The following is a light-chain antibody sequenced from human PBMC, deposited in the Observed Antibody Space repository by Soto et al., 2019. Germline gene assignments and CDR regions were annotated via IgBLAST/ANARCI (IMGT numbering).Light chain of an antibody. Sequence: EIVLTQSPSTLALSPGERATLSCRASQNVSRLLAWYQRRPGQAPRLLIYDASNRASDIPARFTGSGSGTDFTLTISSLEHEDSGVYYCQQRSNWHPLTFGGGTKVDIK. CDR3: QQRSNWHPLT. V-gene: IGKV3-11*01. J-gene: IGKJ4*01. CDR1: QNVSRL. CDR2: DAS.